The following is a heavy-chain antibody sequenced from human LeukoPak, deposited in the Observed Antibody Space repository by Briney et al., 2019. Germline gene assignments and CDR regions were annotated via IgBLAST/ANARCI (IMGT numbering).Heavy chain of an antibody. CDR3: AKDLAPAAY. CDR1: GFTFSSSS. Sequence: GGSLRLSCAASGFTFSSSSMSWVRQAPGKGLEWVSALTGSGGSTYYADSVKGRFTISRDNSRKTLFLQMNSLRAEDTAVYYCAKDLAPAAYWGQGTLVTVSS. CDR2: LTGSGGST. J-gene: IGHJ4*02. D-gene: IGHD2-2*01. V-gene: IGHV3-23*01.